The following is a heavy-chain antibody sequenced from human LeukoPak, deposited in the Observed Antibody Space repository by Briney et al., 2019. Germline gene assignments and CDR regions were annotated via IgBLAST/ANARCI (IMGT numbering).Heavy chain of an antibody. CDR2: VYPSGST. CDR1: GDSISNSNW. CDR3: ARGGSGTYYNWVGWFDP. V-gene: IGHV4-4*02. D-gene: IGHD3-10*01. J-gene: IGHJ5*02. Sequence: SETLSLTCAVSGDSISNSNWWTWIRQPPGKGLEWIGEVYPSGSTNYSPSLKSRVTISVDTPKNQLSLKLTSVTAADTAVYYCARGGSGTYYNWVGWFDPWGQGTLVTVSS.